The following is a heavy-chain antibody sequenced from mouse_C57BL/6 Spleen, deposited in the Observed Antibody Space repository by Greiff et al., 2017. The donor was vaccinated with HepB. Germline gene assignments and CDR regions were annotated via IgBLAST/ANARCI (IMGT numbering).Heavy chain of an antibody. V-gene: IGHV1-63*01. CDR1: GYTFTNYW. CDR3: ARGDDYDEGAWFAY. J-gene: IGHJ3*01. CDR2: IYPGGGYT. D-gene: IGHD2-4*01. Sequence: LMESGAELVRPGTSVKMSCKASGYTFTNYWIGWAKQRPGHGLEWIGDIYPGGGYTNYNEKFKGKATLTADKSSSTAYMQFSSLTSEDSAIYYCARGDDYDEGAWFAYWGQGTLVTVSA.